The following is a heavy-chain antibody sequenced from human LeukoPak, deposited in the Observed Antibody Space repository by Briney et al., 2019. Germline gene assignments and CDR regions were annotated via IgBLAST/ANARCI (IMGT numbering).Heavy chain of an antibody. V-gene: IGHV4-39*01. CDR3: ARSGTYYRTFDF. J-gene: IGHJ4*02. CDR1: GVTISSCNYY. Sequence: PSESLSLSCTVSGVTISSCNYYWNWLRQPPGQGLDWIGSIYYSGSTYYNPSLKSRVTVSVDTSKNQFSLKLSSVTATDTAVYYCARSGTYYRTFDFWGQGTLVTVSS. CDR2: IYYSGST. D-gene: IGHD1-26*01.